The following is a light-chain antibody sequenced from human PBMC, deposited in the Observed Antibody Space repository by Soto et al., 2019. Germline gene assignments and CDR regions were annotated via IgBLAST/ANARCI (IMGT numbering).Light chain of an antibody. CDR1: QTIGNW. Sequence: DIQMTRSPSTLSASVGDRVTITCRASQTIGNWLAWFQQKPGKAPKLLIYDVSILESGVPSRFSGSGFGTEFTLTITSLQADDFASYYCQQYKTFWTFGQGTKVDIK. CDR2: DVS. CDR3: QQYKTFWT. V-gene: IGKV1-5*01. J-gene: IGKJ1*01.